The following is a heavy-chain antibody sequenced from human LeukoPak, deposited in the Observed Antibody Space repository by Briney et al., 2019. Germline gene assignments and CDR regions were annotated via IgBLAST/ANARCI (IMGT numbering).Heavy chain of an antibody. J-gene: IGHJ4*02. D-gene: IGHD2-15*01. CDR2: IYYSGST. CDR3: ARGGGIVVVVGPGALDY. V-gene: IGHV4-59*01. Sequence: SETLSLTCAVYGGSFSSYYWSWIRQPPGKGLEWIGYIYYSGSTNYNPSLKSRVTISVDTSKNQFSLKLSSVTAADTAVYYCARGGGIVVVVGPGALDYWGQGTLVTVSS. CDR1: GGSFSSYY.